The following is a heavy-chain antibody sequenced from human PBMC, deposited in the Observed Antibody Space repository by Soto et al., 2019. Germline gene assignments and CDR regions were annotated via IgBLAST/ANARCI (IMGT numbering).Heavy chain of an antibody. CDR1: GGSISSYY. D-gene: IGHD2-15*01. CDR3: ARGLGYCSGGSCQKYYYYGMDV. V-gene: IGHV4-59*01. Sequence: PSETLSLTCTVSGGSISSYYWSWIRQPPGKGLEWIGYIYYSGSTNYNPSLKSRVTISVDTSKNQFSLKLSSVTAADTAVYYCARGLGYCSGGSCQKYYYYGMDVWGQGTTVTVSS. CDR2: IYYSGST. J-gene: IGHJ6*02.